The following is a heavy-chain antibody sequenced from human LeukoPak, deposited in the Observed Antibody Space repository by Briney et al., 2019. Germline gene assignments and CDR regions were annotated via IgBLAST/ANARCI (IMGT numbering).Heavy chain of an antibody. CDR1: GYSISTGYY. CDR2: IYHSGTT. J-gene: IGHJ4*02. V-gene: IGHV4-38-2*01. D-gene: IGHD3-3*01. Sequence: SETLSLTRAVSGYSISTGYYWGWIRQPPGKGLEWIGSIYHSGTTFYNPSLKSRVTISVDTSKNQFSLKLSSVTAADTAMYYCARTYYDFWSGPSDYWGQGTLVTVSS. CDR3: ARTYYDFWSGPSDY.